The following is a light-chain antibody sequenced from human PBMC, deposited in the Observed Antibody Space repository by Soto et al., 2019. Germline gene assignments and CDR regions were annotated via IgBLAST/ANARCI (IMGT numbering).Light chain of an antibody. CDR1: QYISTW. CDR2: KAS. CDR3: QQYDSYPWT. V-gene: IGKV1-5*03. J-gene: IGKJ1*01. Sequence: DIPMTQSPSTLSASVGDRVTLTCRASQYISTWLAWYQQKPGKAPKLLIYKASDLQSGVPSRFSGSGSRTEFTLTISSLQPDDFATYYCQQYDSYPWTFGRGTKVE.